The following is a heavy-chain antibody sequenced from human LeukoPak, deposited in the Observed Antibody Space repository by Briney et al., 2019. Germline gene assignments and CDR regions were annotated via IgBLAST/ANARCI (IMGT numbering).Heavy chain of an antibody. CDR1: GFTFSDYY. D-gene: IGHD3-16*01. Sequence: GGSLRLSCAASGFTFSDYYTSWIRQAPGKGLEWVSYISSSGSTIYYADSVKGRFTISRDNAKNSLYLQMNSLRAEDTAVYYCASGYDYVWGSYPSHFDYWGQGTLVTVSS. CDR2: ISSSGSTI. V-gene: IGHV3-11*04. CDR3: ASGYDYVWGSYPSHFDY. J-gene: IGHJ4*02.